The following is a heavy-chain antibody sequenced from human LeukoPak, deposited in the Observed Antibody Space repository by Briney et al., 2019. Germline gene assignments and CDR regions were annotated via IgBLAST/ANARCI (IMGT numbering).Heavy chain of an antibody. V-gene: IGHV1-69*13. J-gene: IGHJ4*02. Sequence: EASVTVSCKASGGTFSSYAISWVRQAPGQGLEWMGGIIPIFGTANYAQKFQGRVTITADESTSTAYMELSSLRSEDTAVYYCAREGSWVGDCSGGSCYLDYWGQGTLVTVSS. D-gene: IGHD2-15*01. CDR1: GGTFSSYA. CDR2: IIPIFGTA. CDR3: AREGSWVGDCSGGSCYLDY.